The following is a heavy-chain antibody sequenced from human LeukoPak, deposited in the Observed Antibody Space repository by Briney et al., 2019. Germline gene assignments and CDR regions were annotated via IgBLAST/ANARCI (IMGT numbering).Heavy chain of an antibody. Sequence: SVKVSCKASGYTFTSYYMHWVRQAPGQGLEWMGGIIPMFGTTNYAQKFQGRVTITADESKSTVYMELSSLRSEDTAVYYCARARGSPAEFDYWGQGTLVTVSS. CDR3: ARARGSPAEFDY. CDR1: GYTFTSYY. V-gene: IGHV1-69*13. CDR2: IIPMFGTT. J-gene: IGHJ4*02. D-gene: IGHD1-26*01.